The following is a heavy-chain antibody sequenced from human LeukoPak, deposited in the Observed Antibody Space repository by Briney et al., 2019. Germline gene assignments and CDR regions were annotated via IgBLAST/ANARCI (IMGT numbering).Heavy chain of an antibody. Sequence: ASGKVSCKASGYTFTSYGISWVRQAPGQGREWMGWISADNGNTNYAQKLQGRVTMTTDTSTSTAYMELRSLSSDDTAVYYCARDLAYDSSGPIDYWGQGTLVTVSS. D-gene: IGHD3-22*01. CDR1: GYTFTSYG. J-gene: IGHJ4*02. V-gene: IGHV1-18*01. CDR3: ARDLAYDSSGPIDY. CDR2: ISADNGNT.